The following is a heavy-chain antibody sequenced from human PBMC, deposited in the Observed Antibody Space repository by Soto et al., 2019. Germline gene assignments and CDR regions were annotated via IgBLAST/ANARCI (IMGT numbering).Heavy chain of an antibody. J-gene: IGHJ5*02. CDR3: PRDRTHSGSYYFKGSNWFHP. CDR2: ISSISSCI. Sequence: GGSLRLSCAASGFTFSSYSINWVRHAPGNGLEWVSSISSISSCIYYEDSGKGRFTISRDNAKNSLDLQMNSLRAEDTAVYYCPRDRTHSGSYYFKGSNWFHPWGQGNMVTV. CDR1: GFTFSSYS. V-gene: IGHV3-21*01. D-gene: IGHD1-26*01.